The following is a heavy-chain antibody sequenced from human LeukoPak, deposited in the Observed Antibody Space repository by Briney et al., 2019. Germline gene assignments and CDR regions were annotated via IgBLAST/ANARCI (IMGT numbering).Heavy chain of an antibody. Sequence: PGGSLRLSCAASGFTFSSHGMHWVRQAPGKRLEWVAFIRYDGGNKYYADSVKGRFTISRDNSKNTLYLQMNSLRAEDTAVYYCAKALVRQYNWNFDYWGQGTLVTVSS. J-gene: IGHJ4*02. D-gene: IGHD1-20*01. CDR3: AKALVRQYNWNFDY. V-gene: IGHV3-30*02. CDR2: IRYDGGNK. CDR1: GFTFSSHG.